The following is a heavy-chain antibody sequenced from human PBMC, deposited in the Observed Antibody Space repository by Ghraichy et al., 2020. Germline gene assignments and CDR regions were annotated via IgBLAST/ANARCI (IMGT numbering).Heavy chain of an antibody. V-gene: IGHV1-2*04. Sequence: ASVKVSCKASGYTFTGYYMHWVRQAPGQGLEWMGWINPNSGGKNYAQKFQGWVTMNRDTSISTAYMELSRLRSDDTAVYYCARGSAYYYYYMDVWGKGTTVTVSS. D-gene: IGHD6-6*01. CDR3: ARGSAYYYYYMDV. CDR2: INPNSGGK. J-gene: IGHJ6*03. CDR1: GYTFTGYY.